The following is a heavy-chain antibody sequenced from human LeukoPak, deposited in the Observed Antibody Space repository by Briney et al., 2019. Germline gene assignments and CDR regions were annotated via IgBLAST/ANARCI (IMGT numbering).Heavy chain of an antibody. V-gene: IGHV4-59*01. CDR2: IYYSGST. CDR3: AREGMIATGREPAEI. CDR1: GVSISSSY. J-gene: IGHJ3*02. Sequence: SETLSLTCSVSGVSISSSYWSWIRQAPGKGLEWIGQIYYSGSTNYNPSLKSRVTISVDTSKNQFSLKLSSVTAADTAVYYCAREGMIATGREPAEIWGQGTMVTVSS. D-gene: IGHD3-22*01.